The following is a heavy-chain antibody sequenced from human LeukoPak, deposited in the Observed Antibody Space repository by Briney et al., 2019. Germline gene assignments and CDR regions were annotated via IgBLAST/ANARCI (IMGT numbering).Heavy chain of an antibody. CDR2: IYYSGST. CDR1: GGSISNYY. J-gene: IGHJ6*03. D-gene: IGHD3-3*01. CDR3: ARSPGRVVRMCYMDV. Sequence: PSETLSLTCTVSGGSISNYYWSWIRQPPGKGLEWIGYIYYSGSTNYNPSLKSRVTISVDTSKNQFSLKLSSVTAADTAVYYCARSPGRVVRMCYMDVWGKGTTVTVSS. V-gene: IGHV4-59*01.